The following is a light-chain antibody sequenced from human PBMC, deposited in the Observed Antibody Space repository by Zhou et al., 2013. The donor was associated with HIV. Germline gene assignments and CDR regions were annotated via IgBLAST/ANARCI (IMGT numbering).Light chain of an antibody. V-gene: IGKV1-9*01. J-gene: IGKJ5*01. CDR3: QQLNNYPIT. CDR2: AAS. CDR1: QNISIY. Sequence: DIQMTQSPSSLSASVGDRVAITCRTSQNISIYFNWYQQKPGTAPNLLIFAASNLRSGVPSRFSGSGSGTEFTLTISSLQPEDFATYYCQQLNNYPITFGQGTRLDIK.